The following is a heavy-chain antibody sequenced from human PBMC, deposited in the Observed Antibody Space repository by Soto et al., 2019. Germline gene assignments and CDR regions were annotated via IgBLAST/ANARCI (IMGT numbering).Heavy chain of an antibody. CDR3: ARDGYSWNYYYDGMDV. Sequence: EVQLVESGGGLVQPGGSLRLSCAASGFTFSSYEMNWVRQAPGKGLEGVSYISSSGSTIYYADSVKGRFTISRDNAKNSLYLQMNSLRAEDTAVYYCARDGYSWNYYYDGMDVWGQGTTVTVSS. V-gene: IGHV3-48*03. D-gene: IGHD5-18*01. CDR2: ISSSGSTI. J-gene: IGHJ6*02. CDR1: GFTFSSYE.